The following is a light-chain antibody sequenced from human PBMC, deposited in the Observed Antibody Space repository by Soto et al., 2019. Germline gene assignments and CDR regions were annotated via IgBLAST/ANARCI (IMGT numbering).Light chain of an antibody. CDR3: AAWDDSLSAWV. J-gene: IGLJ3*02. V-gene: IGLV1-47*01. CDR1: SSDIGRHS. CDR2: DNY. Sequence: QSVLTQPPSASGTPGQRVTISCSGSSSDIGRHSVYWYQQFPGAAPKLLVYDNYQRPSGVPDRFSGSKSGTSASLAISGLRSEDGADYYCAAWDDSLSAWVFGGGTKVTVL.